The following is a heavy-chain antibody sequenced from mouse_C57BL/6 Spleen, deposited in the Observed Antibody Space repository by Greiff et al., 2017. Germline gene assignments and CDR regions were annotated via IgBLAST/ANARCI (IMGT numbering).Heavy chain of an antibody. CDR1: GYTFTDYY. J-gene: IGHJ3*01. Sequence: QVQLKQSGAELVKPGASVKISCKASGYTFTDYYINWVKQRPGQGLEGIGKIGPGSGSTYYNEKFKGKATLTADKSSSTAYMQLSSLTSEDSAVYFCAPGDYGNSWFAYWGQGTLVTVSA. V-gene: IGHV1-77*01. CDR2: IGPGSGST. D-gene: IGHD2-1*01. CDR3: APGDYGNSWFAY.